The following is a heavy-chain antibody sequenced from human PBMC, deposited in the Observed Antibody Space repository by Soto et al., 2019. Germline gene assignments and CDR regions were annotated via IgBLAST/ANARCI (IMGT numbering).Heavy chain of an antibody. CDR1: GHTLTELS. D-gene: IGHD3-10*01. CDR2: FDPEDGET. V-gene: IGHV1-24*01. Sequence: QVQVEQSGTEVKKPGASVKVSCKVSGHTLTELSIHWVRQAPGKGLEWMGGFDPEDGETVYAQKFQGRVTMTEDTSTLTANMALSSLRSAHAAVYYCAMRGLRGLQPPFDYWGQGTLVPVSS. CDR3: AMRGLRGLQPPFDY. J-gene: IGHJ4*02.